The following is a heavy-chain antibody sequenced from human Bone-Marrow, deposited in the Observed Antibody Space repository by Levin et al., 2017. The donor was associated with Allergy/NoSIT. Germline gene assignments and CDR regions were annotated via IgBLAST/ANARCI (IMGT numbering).Heavy chain of an antibody. D-gene: IGHD3/OR15-3a*01. V-gene: IGHV3-15*01. J-gene: IGHJ6*02. CDR3: TTDGLMDV. CDR2: IQSKTAGGTT. Sequence: GGSLRLSCAASGLPFSDTWMSWVRQAPGKGLEWIGRIQSKTAGGTTDSAAAVKGRFTISRDDSKNTLYLQMSSLKTEDTAVYYCTTDGLMDVWGQGTTVRVS. CDR1: GLPFSDTW.